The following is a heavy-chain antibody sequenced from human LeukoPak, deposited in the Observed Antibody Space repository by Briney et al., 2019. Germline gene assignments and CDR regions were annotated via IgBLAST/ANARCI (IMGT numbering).Heavy chain of an antibody. CDR2: IRYDGSKK. D-gene: IGHD3-10*01. Sequence: GGSLRLSCAASGFTFSSYGMHWVRQAPGKGLEWVAFIRYDGSKKYHADSVKGRSTISRDKSRNTLYLQMSSLRAEDTAVYYCARERYYGSGRWCDYWGQGTLVTVSS. CDR1: GFTFSSYG. V-gene: IGHV3-30*02. CDR3: ARERYYGSGRWCDY. J-gene: IGHJ4*02.